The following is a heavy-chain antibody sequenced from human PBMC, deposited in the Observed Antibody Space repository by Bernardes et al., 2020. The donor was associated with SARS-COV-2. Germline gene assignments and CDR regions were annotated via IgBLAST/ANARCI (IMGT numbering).Heavy chain of an antibody. J-gene: IGHJ6*02. CDR1: GFTVRSTY. CDR3: AREGNYYYGMDV. Sequence: SLRLSCAASGFTVRSTYMSWVRQAPGTGLEWVSVIYSGGSTYYADSVKGRFTISRDNSKNTLYLQMNSLRAEDTAVYYCAREGNYYYGMDVWGQGTTVTVSS. V-gene: IGHV3-66*01. CDR2: IYSGGST.